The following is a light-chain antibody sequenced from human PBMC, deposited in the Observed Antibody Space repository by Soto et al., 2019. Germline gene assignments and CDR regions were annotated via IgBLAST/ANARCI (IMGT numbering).Light chain of an antibody. CDR1: QSVSMW. Sequence: TQMTQSPSTFSESVGDTVTITCRASQSVSMWLAWFQQKPGKAPNLLIYKASHLENGVPSRFSGSGSGTEFTLTISSLQPGDFATYYCQHYNTYPWTFGQGTKV. CDR3: QHYNTYPWT. CDR2: KAS. V-gene: IGKV1-5*03. J-gene: IGKJ1*01.